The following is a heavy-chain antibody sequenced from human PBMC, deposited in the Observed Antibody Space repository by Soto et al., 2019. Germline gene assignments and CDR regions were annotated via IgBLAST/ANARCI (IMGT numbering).Heavy chain of an antibody. CDR1: GGSISSGDYY. CDR2: IYYSGST. CDR3: ARDKDTAMDAFDI. D-gene: IGHD5-18*01. Sequence: SETLSLTCTVSGGSISSGDYYWSWIRQPPGKGLEWIGYIYYSGSTYYNPSLKSRVTISVDTSKNQFSLKLSSVTTADTAVYYCARDKDTAMDAFDIWGQGTMVTVSS. J-gene: IGHJ3*02. V-gene: IGHV4-30-4*01.